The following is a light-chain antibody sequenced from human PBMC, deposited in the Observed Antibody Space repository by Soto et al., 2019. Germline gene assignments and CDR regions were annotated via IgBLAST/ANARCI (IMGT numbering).Light chain of an antibody. CDR1: SSDFGGYNY. Sequence: QSALNQPASVSGSPGQSLTISCTGTSSDFGGYNYVSWYQQHPGKAPNLMIYDVSNRPSGVSNRFSGSKSGNTASLTISGLQAEDEADYYCSSYTTSSTYVFGTGTKVTVL. CDR2: DVS. V-gene: IGLV2-14*03. CDR3: SSYTTSSTYV. J-gene: IGLJ1*01.